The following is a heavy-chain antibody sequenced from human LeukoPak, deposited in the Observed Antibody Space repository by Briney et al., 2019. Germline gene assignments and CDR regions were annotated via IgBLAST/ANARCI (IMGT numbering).Heavy chain of an antibody. CDR1: GFTFSSYA. CDR3: AKDEGRYYGSGSYRVSFDY. D-gene: IGHD3-10*01. Sequence: GGSLRLSCAASGFTFSSYAMSWVRQAPGKGLEWVSAISGSGGSTYYADSVKGRFTISRDNSKNTLYLQMNSLRAEDTAVYYCAKDEGRYYGSGSYRVSFDYWGQGTLVTVSS. V-gene: IGHV3-23*01. J-gene: IGHJ4*02. CDR2: ISGSGGST.